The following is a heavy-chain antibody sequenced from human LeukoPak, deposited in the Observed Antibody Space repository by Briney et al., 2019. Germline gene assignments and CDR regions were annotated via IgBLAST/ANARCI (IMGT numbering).Heavy chain of an antibody. Sequence: SETLSLTXTVSGGSISSGDYYWSWIRQPPGKGLEWIGYIYYSGSTYYNPSLKSRVTISVDTSKNQFSLKLSSVTAADTAVYYCATEEGTIADYWGQGTLVTVSS. V-gene: IGHV4-30-4*08. CDR3: ATEEGTIADY. J-gene: IGHJ4*02. D-gene: IGHD6-13*01. CDR2: IYYSGST. CDR1: GGSISSGDYY.